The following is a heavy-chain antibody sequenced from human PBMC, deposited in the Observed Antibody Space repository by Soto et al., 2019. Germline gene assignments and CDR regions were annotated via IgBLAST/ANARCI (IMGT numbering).Heavy chain of an antibody. J-gene: IGHJ6*02. CDR3: VSDINPPYIYYGMEF. D-gene: IGHD3-10*01. Sequence: RGSLRLSCAASGFTFSDYYMSWVRQAPGKGLEWISYISNSGSTTYYIESMKGRFTISRDTSTRSLLLQMNSQRAEETAIYYCVSDINPPYIYYGMEFWGQGTTVTVSS. CDR1: GFTFSDYY. V-gene: IGHV3-11*01. CDR2: ISNSGSTT.